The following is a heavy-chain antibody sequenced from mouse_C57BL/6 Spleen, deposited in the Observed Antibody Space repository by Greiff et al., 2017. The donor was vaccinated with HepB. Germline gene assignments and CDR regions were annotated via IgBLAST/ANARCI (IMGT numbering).Heavy chain of an antibody. V-gene: IGHV2-2*01. Sequence: QVQLQQSGPGLVQPSQSLSITCTVSGFSLTSYGVHWVRQSPGKGLEWLGVIWSGGSTDYNAAFISRLSISKDNSKSQVFFKMNSRQADDTAIYYCAREYDGSSYGFAYWGQGTLVTVSA. J-gene: IGHJ3*01. CDR3: AREYDGSSYGFAY. CDR1: GFSLTSYG. D-gene: IGHD1-1*01. CDR2: IWSGGST.